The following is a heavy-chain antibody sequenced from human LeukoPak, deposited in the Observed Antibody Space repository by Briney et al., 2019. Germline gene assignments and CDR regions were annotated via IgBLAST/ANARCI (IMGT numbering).Heavy chain of an antibody. CDR3: TTYQRGPFDY. Sequence: GGSLRLCCAASGFTVSNAWMSWVRQAPGKELEWVGRVKSKTDGGTIEYAASVKGRFTISKDDSKNTLYLQMNSLKTEDRAVYYCTTYQRGPFDYWGQGTLVTVSS. CDR1: GFTVSNAW. V-gene: IGHV3-15*01. CDR2: VKSKTDGGTI. J-gene: IGHJ4*02. D-gene: IGHD2-2*01.